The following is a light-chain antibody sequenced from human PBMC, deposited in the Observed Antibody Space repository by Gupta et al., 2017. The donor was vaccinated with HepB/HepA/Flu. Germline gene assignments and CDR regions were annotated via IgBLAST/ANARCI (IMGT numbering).Light chain of an antibody. V-gene: IGKV4-1*01. CDR1: QSVLYSSNNKNY. CDR3: QQYYTTPWT. J-gene: IGKJ1*01. Sequence: IVMIQPPDSMAGSLGEMATINCKSSQSVLYSSNNKNYLAWYQQKPGQPPKLLIYGASTRESGVPDRFSGSGSGTDFTLTISSLQAEDVAVYYCQQYYTTPWTFGQGTRVEIK. CDR2: GAS.